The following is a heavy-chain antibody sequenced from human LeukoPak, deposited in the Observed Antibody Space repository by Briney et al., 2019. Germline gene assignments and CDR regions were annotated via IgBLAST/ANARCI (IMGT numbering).Heavy chain of an antibody. CDR2: ISSNGGST. CDR1: GFTFSSYA. J-gene: IGHJ4*02. V-gene: IGHV3-64D*09. CDR3: VKGYYDSSGQL. D-gene: IGHD3-22*01. Sequence: GGSLRLSCSASGFTFSSYAMHWARQAPGKGLEYVSAISSNGGSTYYADSVKGRFTISRDNSKNTLYLQMSSLRAEDTAVYYCVKGYYDSSGQLWGQGTLVTVSS.